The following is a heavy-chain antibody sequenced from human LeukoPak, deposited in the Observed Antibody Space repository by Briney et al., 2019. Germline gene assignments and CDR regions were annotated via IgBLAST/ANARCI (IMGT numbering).Heavy chain of an antibody. J-gene: IGHJ4*02. CDR3: ARCRGGSSHYFDY. V-gene: IGHV4-4*07. D-gene: IGHD1-26*01. CDR1: GGSISSDY. CDR2: INTSGST. Sequence: SETLSLACTVSGGSISSDYWSWIRQPAGKGLKYIGRINTSGSTNYNPSLKSRVTMSADTSRNQFSLKLSSVSAADTAMYYCARCRGGSSHYFDYWGQGTLVTVSS.